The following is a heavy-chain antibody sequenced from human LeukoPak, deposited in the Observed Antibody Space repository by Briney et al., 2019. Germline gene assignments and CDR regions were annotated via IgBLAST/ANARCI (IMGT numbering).Heavy chain of an antibody. D-gene: IGHD6-13*01. V-gene: IGHV5-51*01. CDR3: ARQGSIVATVKAFDI. J-gene: IGHJ3*02. CDR1: GYSFTSYW. CDR2: IYPGDSDT. Sequence: GESLKISCKGSGYSFTSYWIGWVRQMPGKGLEWMGIIYPGDSDTRYSPSFQGQVTISADKSVSTAYLQWSSLKASDTAMYYCARQGSIVATVKAFDIWGQGTMVTVSS.